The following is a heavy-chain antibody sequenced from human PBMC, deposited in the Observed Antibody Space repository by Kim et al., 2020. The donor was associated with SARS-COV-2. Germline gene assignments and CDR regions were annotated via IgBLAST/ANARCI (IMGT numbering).Heavy chain of an antibody. Sequence: GGSLRLSCAASGFTFSDYWMYWVRQAPGKGLVWVSRINPDGSNTIYADSVKGRFTISRDNAKYTLYLQMNSLRAEDTAAYYCARSRGLDFWGQGTLVTVS. J-gene: IGHJ4*02. CDR3: ARSRGLDF. D-gene: IGHD3-10*01. CDR1: GFTFSDYW. CDR2: INPDGSNT. V-gene: IGHV3-74*01.